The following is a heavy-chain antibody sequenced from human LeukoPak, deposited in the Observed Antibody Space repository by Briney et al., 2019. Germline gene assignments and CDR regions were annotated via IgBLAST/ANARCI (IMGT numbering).Heavy chain of an antibody. CDR1: GGSINSHY. D-gene: IGHD3-22*01. J-gene: IGHJ3*01. Sequence: SETLSLTCTVSGGSINSHYWSWIRQPPGKGLEGIGYISYIGSTNYNPSLKSRVTISIDTSKNEVSLMLTSVTAADTAVYYCASDSISMNAFDAWGQGTMVTVSS. V-gene: IGHV4-59*11. CDR3: ASDSISMNAFDA. CDR2: ISYIGST.